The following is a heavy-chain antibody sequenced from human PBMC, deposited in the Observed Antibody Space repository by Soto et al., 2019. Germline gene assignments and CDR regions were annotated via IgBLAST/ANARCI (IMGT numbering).Heavy chain of an antibody. V-gene: IGHV3-53*02. CDR1: GFTLSGNY. CDR2: IYNGGST. J-gene: IGHJ4*02. Sequence: EVQLVETGGGLIQPGGSLRLSCAASGFTLSGNYMYWVRQAPGKGLQWVSVIYNGGSTYYADSVKGRFTISRDTSKNTLYLQMNSLRVEDTAVYYCVVRALGYWGQGTLVTVSS. CDR3: VVRALGY. D-gene: IGHD1-26*01.